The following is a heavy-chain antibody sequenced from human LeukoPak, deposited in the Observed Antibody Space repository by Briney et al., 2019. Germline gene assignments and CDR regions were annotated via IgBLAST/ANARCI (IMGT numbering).Heavy chain of an antibody. Sequence: GGPLRLSCAASGFTFSGSAMHGVRQASGEGLEWVGRIRSKANSYATAYAASVKGRFTIPRDDSKNTAYLQMNSLKTEDTAVYYCTRLGGYSSGRDHATWGQGTLVTVSS. V-gene: IGHV3-73*01. J-gene: IGHJ5*02. CDR1: GFTFSGSA. CDR3: TRLGGYSSGRDHAT. CDR2: IRSKANSYAT. D-gene: IGHD6-19*01.